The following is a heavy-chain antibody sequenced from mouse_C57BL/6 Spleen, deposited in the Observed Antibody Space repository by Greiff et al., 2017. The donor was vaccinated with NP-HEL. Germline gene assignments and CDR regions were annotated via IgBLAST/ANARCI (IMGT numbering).Heavy chain of an antibody. CDR1: GYAFSSYW. J-gene: IGHJ2*01. V-gene: IGHV1-80*01. CDR2: IYPGDGDT. D-gene: IGHD2-3*01. CDR3: ARHDGYYYFDY. Sequence: VKLQESGAELVKPGASVKISCKASGYAFSSYWMNWVKQRPGKGLEWIGQIYPGDGDTNYNGKFKGKATLTADKSSSTAYMQLSSLTSEDSAVYFCARHDGYYYFDYWGQGTTLTVSS.